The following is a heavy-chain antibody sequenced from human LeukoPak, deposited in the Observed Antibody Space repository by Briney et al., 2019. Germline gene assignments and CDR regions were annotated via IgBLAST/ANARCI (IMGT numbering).Heavy chain of an antibody. CDR1: GGTFSSYA. V-gene: IGHV1-69*05. CDR2: IIPIFGTA. Sequence: SVKVSCKASGGTFSSYAISWVRQAPGQGLEWMGGIIPIFGTANYAQKFQGRVTITTDESTSTAYMELSSLRSEDTAVYYCARERGIQLPKGGIDPWGQGTLVTVSS. D-gene: IGHD5-18*01. CDR3: ARERGIQLPKGGIDP. J-gene: IGHJ5*02.